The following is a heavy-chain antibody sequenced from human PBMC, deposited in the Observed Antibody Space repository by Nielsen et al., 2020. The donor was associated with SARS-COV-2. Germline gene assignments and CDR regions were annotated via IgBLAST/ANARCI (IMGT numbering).Heavy chain of an antibody. V-gene: IGHV3-9*01. CDR1: GFTFDDYA. J-gene: IGHJ2*01. CDR3: AKVLYSSSWYTMYFDL. Sequence: SLKISCAASGFTFDDYAMHWVRQAPGKGLEWVSGISWNSGSIGYADSVKGRFTISRDNAKNSLYLQMNSLRAEDTALYYCAKVLYSSSWYTMYFDLWGRGTLVTVSS. CDR2: ISWNSGSI. D-gene: IGHD6-13*01.